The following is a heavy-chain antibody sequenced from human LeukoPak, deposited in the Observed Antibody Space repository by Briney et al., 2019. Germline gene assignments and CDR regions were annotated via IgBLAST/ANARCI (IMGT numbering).Heavy chain of an antibody. J-gene: IGHJ4*02. D-gene: IGHD6-13*01. Sequence: PSETLSLTCTVSGGSISSYYWNWVRQPPGKGLEWIGYMYYSGSTNYNPSLKSRVTISVDTSKNQFSLKLSSVTAADTAVYYCAASIAAAAAYYFDYWGQGTLVTVSS. CDR3: AASIAAAAAYYFDY. CDR2: MYYSGST. CDR1: GGSISSYY. V-gene: IGHV4-59*01.